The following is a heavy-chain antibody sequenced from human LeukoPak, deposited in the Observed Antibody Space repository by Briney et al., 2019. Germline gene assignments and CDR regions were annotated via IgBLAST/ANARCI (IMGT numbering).Heavy chain of an antibody. CDR2: IFTGENT. J-gene: IGHJ4*02. CDR3: ARDKGDTRDYFDY. Sequence: PGGSLRLSCAASGFTLSSYWMHWVRQAPGRGLVWVSVIFTGENTNYADSVRGRFTISRDSSKNTLYLQMNSLRAEDTAVYYCARDKGDTRDYFDYWGQGTLVTVSS. V-gene: IGHV3-53*01. D-gene: IGHD3-16*01. CDR1: GFTLSSYW.